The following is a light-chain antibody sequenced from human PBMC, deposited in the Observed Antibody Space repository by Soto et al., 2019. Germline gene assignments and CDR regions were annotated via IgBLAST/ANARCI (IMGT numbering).Light chain of an antibody. CDR3: QSYDSSLSGSRV. Sequence: QSVLTQQPSVSGAPGQRVTISCTGSSSNIGAGYDVHWYQQLPGTAPKLLIYGNSNRPSGVPDRFSGSKSGTSASLAITGLQAEDEADYYCQSYDSSLSGSRVFGGGTKL. CDR2: GNS. J-gene: IGLJ3*02. CDR1: SSNIGAGYD. V-gene: IGLV1-40*01.